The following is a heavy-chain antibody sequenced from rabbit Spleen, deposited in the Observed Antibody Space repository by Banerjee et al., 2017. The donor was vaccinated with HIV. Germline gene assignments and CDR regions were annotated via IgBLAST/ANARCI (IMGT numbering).Heavy chain of an antibody. CDR3: ARDLAGAIGWNFYL. J-gene: IGHJ4*01. CDR2: IDPIFHVTT. CDR1: GFDLSSYG. Sequence: QEQLKETGGGLVQPGGSLTLSCKASGFDLSSYGVSWVRQAPGKGLEWIGYIDPIFHVTTYATWAKGRFSISRTSSTTVTLQMTSLTVADTATYLCARDLAGAIGWNFYLWGPGTLVTVS. D-gene: IGHD4-1*01. V-gene: IGHV1S45*01.